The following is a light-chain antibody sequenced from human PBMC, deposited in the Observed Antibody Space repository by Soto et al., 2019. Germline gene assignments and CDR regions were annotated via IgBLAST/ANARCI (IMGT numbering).Light chain of an antibody. CDR1: SSDVGLYNI. CDR3: CSYAGTSTYV. J-gene: IGLJ1*01. CDR2: EGN. Sequence: QSVLTQPASVSGSPGQSITISCSGTSSDVGLYNIVSWYQQYPGKAPKLIIYEGNKRPSGVSNRFSGSRSGNTASLTISGLQAEDEADYHCCSYAGTSTYVFGTGTNLTVL. V-gene: IGLV2-23*01.